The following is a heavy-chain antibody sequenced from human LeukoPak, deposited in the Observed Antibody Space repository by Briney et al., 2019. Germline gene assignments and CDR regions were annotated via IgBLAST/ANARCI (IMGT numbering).Heavy chain of an antibody. D-gene: IGHD2-21*02. J-gene: IGHJ4*02. CDR1: GFSFSSYW. CDR3: ARDPLAYCGGDCLYYFDY. V-gene: IGHV3-74*01. Sequence: GGSLRLSCAASGFSFSSYWMHWVRQAPGKGLVWVSRISHDGDTATYADFVKGRFTISRDNAKNTLYLQMNSLRAEDTAVYYCARDPLAYCGGDCLYYFDYWGQGTLVTVSS. CDR2: ISHDGDTA.